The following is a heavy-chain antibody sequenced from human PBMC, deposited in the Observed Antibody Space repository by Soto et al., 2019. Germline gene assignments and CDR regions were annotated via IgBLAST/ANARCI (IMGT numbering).Heavy chain of an antibody. CDR1: GYTFTSYY. J-gene: IGHJ6*02. V-gene: IGHV1-46*01. CDR2: INPSGGST. Sequence: GASVKVSCKASGYTFTSYYMHWVRQAPGQGLEWMGIINPSGGSTSYAQKFQGRVTMTRDTSTSTVYMELSSLRSEDTAVYYCARDLGRYSGATHEYYYGMDVWGQGTTVTVSS. D-gene: IGHD1-26*01. CDR3: ARDLGRYSGATHEYYYGMDV.